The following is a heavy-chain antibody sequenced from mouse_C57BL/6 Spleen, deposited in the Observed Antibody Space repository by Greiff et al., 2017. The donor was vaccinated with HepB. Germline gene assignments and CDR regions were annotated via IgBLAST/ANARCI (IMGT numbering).Heavy chain of an antibody. CDR2: IDPENGDT. V-gene: IGHV14-4*01. CDR3: TTSPYYGSSCRDYFDY. CDR1: GFNIKDDY. D-gene: IGHD1-1*01. J-gene: IGHJ2*01. Sequence: VQLQQSGAELVRPGASVKLSCTASGFNIKDDYMHWVKQRPEQGLEWIGWIDPENGDTEYASKFQGKATITADTSSNTAYLQLTSLTSEDTAVYYYTTSPYYGSSCRDYFDYWGQGTTLTVSS.